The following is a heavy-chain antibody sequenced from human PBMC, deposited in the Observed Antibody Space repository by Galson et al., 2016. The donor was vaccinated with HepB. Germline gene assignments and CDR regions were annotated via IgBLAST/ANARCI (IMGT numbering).Heavy chain of an antibody. J-gene: IGHJ5*02. CDR2: ITGSGRKT. CDR1: GFSFSIYA. Sequence: SLRLSCAPSGFSFSIYAMIWVRQAPGKGLEWVSTITGSGRKTYYADPVKGRFTISRDNAKSSLYLQMNSLRVEDTAVYYCAREDTGGFDPWGQGTLVTVSS. D-gene: IGHD7-27*01. V-gene: IGHV3-21*01. CDR3: AREDTGGFDP.